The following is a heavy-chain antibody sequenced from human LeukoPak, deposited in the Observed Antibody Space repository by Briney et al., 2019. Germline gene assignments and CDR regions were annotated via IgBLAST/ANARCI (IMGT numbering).Heavy chain of an antibody. J-gene: IGHJ4*02. CDR2: IYHSGST. CDR1: GGSISSGGYS. D-gene: IGHD1-1*01. V-gene: IGHV4-30-2*01. CDR3: ARGRQPWYFDY. Sequence: SETLSLTCAVSGGSISSGGYSWSWIRQPPGKGLEWIGYIYHSGSTYYNPSLKSRVTISVDTSKNQFSLKLSSVTAADTAVYYCARGRQPWYFDYWGQGTLVTVSS.